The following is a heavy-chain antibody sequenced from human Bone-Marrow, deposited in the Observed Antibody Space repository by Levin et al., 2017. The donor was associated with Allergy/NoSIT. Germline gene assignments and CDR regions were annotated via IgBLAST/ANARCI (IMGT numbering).Heavy chain of an antibody. CDR1: GFTFSSYP. CDR2: ISYDGSNK. CDR3: ARDGGYGQCGY. Sequence: GGSLRLSCAASGFTFSSYPMYWVRQAPGKGLEWVAVISYDGSNKYYADSVKGRFTISRDNSKNTLYLQMNSLRVEDTAVYYCARDGGYGQCGYWGQGTLVTVSS. D-gene: IGHD5-18*01. J-gene: IGHJ4*02. V-gene: IGHV3-30-3*01.